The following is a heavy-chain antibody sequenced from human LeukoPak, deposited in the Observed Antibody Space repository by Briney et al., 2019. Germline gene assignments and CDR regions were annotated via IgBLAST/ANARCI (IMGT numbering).Heavy chain of an antibody. CDR3: ARDDYYDSSGYQNFDY. CDR1: GFTFSNYA. Sequence: PGGSLRLSCAASGFTFSNYAMVWIRQAPGKGLEWVSLITGGGGFPGSGETSYYTDSVKGRFTFSRDNSKNTLYLQMDSLRAEDTAVYYCARDDYYDSSGYQNFDYWGQGTLVTVSS. D-gene: IGHD3-22*01. CDR2: ITGGGGFPGSGETS. J-gene: IGHJ4*02. V-gene: IGHV3-23*01.